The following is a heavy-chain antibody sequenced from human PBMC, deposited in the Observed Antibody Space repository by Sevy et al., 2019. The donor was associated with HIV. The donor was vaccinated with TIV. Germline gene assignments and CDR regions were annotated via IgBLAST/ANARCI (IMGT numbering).Heavy chain of an antibody. J-gene: IGHJ4*02. V-gene: IGHV3-73*01. CDR2: IRSRANIYAT. Sequence: GGSMRLSCVASGFTFTGSTIHWVSQASGKGLEWVGRIRSRANIYATTYGASVKGRVTMSKDDSKNTAYLQMKSLRTEDTAVYYCTRPDISNWVGDVNDFFDYWGQGTLVTVSS. D-gene: IGHD2-21*01. CDR1: GFTFTGST. CDR3: TRPDISNWVGDVNDFFDY.